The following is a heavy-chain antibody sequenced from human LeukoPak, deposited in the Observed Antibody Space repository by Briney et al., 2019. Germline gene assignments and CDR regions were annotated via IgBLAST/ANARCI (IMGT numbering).Heavy chain of an antibody. CDR1: GGSISSSSYY. CDR2: IYYSGST. D-gene: IGHD3-3*01. V-gene: IGHV4-39*07. Sequence: SETLSLTCTVSGGSISSSSYYWGWIRQPPGKGLEWIGSIYYSGSTNYNPSLKSRVTISVDTSKNQFSLKLSSVTAADTAVYYCARHYYDFWSGSYYYYGMDVWGQGTTVTVSS. J-gene: IGHJ6*02. CDR3: ARHYYDFWSGSYYYYGMDV.